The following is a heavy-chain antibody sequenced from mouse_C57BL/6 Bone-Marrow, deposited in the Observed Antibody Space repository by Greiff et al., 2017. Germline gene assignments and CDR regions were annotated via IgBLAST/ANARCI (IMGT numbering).Heavy chain of an antibody. CDR3: ARHPIYYDYDGFAY. CDR1: GFTFSSYG. V-gene: IGHV5-6*01. D-gene: IGHD2-4*01. Sequence: EVKLVESGGDLVKPGGSLKLSCAASGFTFSSYGMSWVRQTPDKRLEWVATISSGGSYTYYPDSVKGRFTISRDNAKNTLYLQMSSLKSEDTAMYYCARHPIYYDYDGFAYWGQGTLVTVSA. CDR2: ISSGGSYT. J-gene: IGHJ3*01.